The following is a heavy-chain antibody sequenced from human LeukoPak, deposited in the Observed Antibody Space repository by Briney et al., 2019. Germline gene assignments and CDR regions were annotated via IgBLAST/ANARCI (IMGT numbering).Heavy chain of an antibody. CDR3: ATSQGPGNHWFDP. J-gene: IGHJ5*02. CDR2: ISTGDEI. CDR1: GFTVTSNS. V-gene: IGHV3-53*01. Sequence: GGSLRLSCAASGFTVTSNSMHWVRQAPGKGLEWVSVISTGDEIHYAESVRGRFTISRDSSSNTLSLHMNSLRVEDTAIYYCATSQGPGNHWFDPWGQGTLVTVSS.